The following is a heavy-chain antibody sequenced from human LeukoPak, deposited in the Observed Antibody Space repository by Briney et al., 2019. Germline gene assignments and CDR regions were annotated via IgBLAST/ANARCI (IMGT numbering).Heavy chain of an antibody. CDR3: ARDSRRDVLRFLEWLLHFDY. J-gene: IGHJ4*02. Sequence: GGSLRLSCAASGFTFSSYDMHWVRQATGKGLEWVSAIGTAGDTYYPGSVKGRFTISRENAKNSLYPQMNSLRAEDTAVYYCARDSRRDVLRFLEWLLHFDYWGQGTLVTVSS. D-gene: IGHD3-3*01. CDR2: IGTAGDT. V-gene: IGHV3-13*01. CDR1: GFTFSSYD.